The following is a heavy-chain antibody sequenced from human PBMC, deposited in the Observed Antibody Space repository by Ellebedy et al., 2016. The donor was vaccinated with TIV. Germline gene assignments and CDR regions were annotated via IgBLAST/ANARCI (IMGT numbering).Heavy chain of an antibody. CDR3: AKGFGGRVAYFDY. V-gene: IGHV1-69*04. Sequence: AASVKVSCKASGGTFSSYAISWVRQAPGQGLEWMGRIIPILGIANYAQKFQGRVTITADKSTSTAYMELRSLRSEETAVYYCAKGFGGRVAYFDYWGQGTLVTVSS. CDR2: IIPILGIA. CDR1: GGTFSSYA. J-gene: IGHJ4*02. D-gene: IGHD3-10*01.